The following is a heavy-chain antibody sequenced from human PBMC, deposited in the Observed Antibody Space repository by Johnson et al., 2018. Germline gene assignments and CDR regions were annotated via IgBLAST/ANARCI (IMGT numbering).Heavy chain of an antibody. J-gene: IGHJ3*02. Sequence: QVQLQESGPGLVKPSETLSLTCTVSGDSVSSNDYYYNWIRQPPGRGLEWIGYIYYLGSTNYNPSLKSRVTRSVDTSKNHVSLKLSSVTAADTAVYYCARDSRSLHSFYIWGQGTMVTVAS. CDR3: ARDSRSLHSFYI. CDR2: IYYLGST. V-gene: IGHV4-61*03. D-gene: IGHD2/OR15-2a*01. CDR1: GDSVSSNDYY.